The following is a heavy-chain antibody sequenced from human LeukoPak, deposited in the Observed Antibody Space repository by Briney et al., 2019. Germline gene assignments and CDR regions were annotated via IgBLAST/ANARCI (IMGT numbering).Heavy chain of an antibody. CDR3: ARDRGYSYGQRYNWFDP. V-gene: IGHV4-31*02. CDR2: IYYSGST. J-gene: IGHJ5*02. CDR1: DDSVSSSRYY. D-gene: IGHD5-18*01. Sequence: PSETLSLTCTVSDDSVSSSRYYWSWIRQHPGKGLEWIGYIYYSGSTYYNPSLKSRVTISVDTSKNQFSLKLSSVTAADTAVYYCARDRGYSYGQRYNWFDPWGQGTLVTVSS.